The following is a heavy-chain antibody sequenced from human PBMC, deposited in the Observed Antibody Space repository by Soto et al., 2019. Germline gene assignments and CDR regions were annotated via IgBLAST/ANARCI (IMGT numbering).Heavy chain of an antibody. CDR3: ASGLVTTLHY. D-gene: IGHD4-17*01. J-gene: IGHJ4*02. CDR2: IFSSGST. V-gene: IGHV4-59*12. Sequence: TSETLSLTCTVSGGSISNYYWSWIRQPPGKGLQWIGYIFSSGSTNYNPSLKSRVTISVDTSKNQFSLKLSSVTAADTAVYYCASGLVTTLHYWGQGTLVTVSS. CDR1: GGSISNYY.